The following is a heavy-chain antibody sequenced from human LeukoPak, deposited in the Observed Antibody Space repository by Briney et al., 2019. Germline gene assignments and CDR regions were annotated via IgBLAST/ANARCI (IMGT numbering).Heavy chain of an antibody. CDR3: ARDGNLVRGIIRRGHLDF. CDR2: IYSSGKT. J-gene: IGHJ4*02. Sequence: SETLSLTYTASDDFNSNYYWNWVRQSAGKGLEWIGRIYSSGKTNYNPSLKSRVSMSVDMSMKQFSLMMTSVTPADTAVYYCARDGNLVRGIIRRGHLDFWGQGILVTVSS. V-gene: IGHV4-4*07. D-gene: IGHD3-10*01. CDR1: DDFNSNYY.